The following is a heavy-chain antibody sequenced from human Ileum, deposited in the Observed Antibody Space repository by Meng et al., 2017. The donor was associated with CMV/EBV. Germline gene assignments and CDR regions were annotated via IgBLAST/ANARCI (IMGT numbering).Heavy chain of an antibody. J-gene: IGHJ6*02. CDR3: ARATGYCSGIGCYTFTYYYGMDV. V-gene: IGHV4-61*01. CDR2: VYYSGTT. D-gene: IGHD2-2*02. Sequence: SETLSLTCSVSGGSVSSGSSYWSWIWQPPGKGLEWIGYVYYSGTTNYSPSLKSRVTISVDTSKNQFSLKLSSVTAADTAVYYCARATGYCSGIGCYTFTYYYGMDVWGQGTTVTVSS. CDR1: GGSVSSGSSY.